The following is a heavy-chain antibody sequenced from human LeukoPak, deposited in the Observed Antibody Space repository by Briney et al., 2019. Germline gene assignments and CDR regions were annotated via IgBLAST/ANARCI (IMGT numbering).Heavy chain of an antibody. J-gene: IGHJ4*02. CDR2: INPNSGGP. Sequence: ASVKVSCKASGYTFTDYYMHWVRQAPGQGLEWMGWINPNSGGPNFAQKFQGRVTMTRDTSISTAYMELSRLRSDDTAVYYCAREGWNYYDNSGYYRTFDYWGQGTLVTVSS. V-gene: IGHV1-2*02. CDR3: AREGWNYYDNSGYYRTFDY. D-gene: IGHD3-22*01. CDR1: GYTFTDYY.